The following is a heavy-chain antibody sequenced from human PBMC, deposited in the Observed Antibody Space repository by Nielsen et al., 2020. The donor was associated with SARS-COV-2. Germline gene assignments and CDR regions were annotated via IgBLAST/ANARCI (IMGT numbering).Heavy chain of an antibody. CDR3: ARESFPAGTLDQ. CDR1: GFTFSSYG. J-gene: IGHJ4*02. V-gene: IGHV3-30*03. CDR2: ISYDGSNK. Sequence: GESLKISCAASGFTFSSYGMHWVRQAPGKGLEWVAVISYDGSNKYYADSVKGRFTISRDNSKNTLYLQMNSLRAEDTAVYYCARESFPAGTLDQWGQGTLVTVSS. D-gene: IGHD6-13*01.